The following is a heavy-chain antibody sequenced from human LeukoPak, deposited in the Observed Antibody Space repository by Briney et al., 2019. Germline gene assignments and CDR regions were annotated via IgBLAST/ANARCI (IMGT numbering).Heavy chain of an antibody. Sequence: QTGGSLRLSCAASGFTVSSNYMSWVRQAPGRGLEWVSVIYSGGSTYYADSVKGRFTISRDNSKNTLYLQMNSLRAEDTAVYYCARANTYYDFWKAFDYWGQGTLVTVSS. CDR3: ARANTYYDFWKAFDY. CDR2: IYSGGST. V-gene: IGHV3-53*01. CDR1: GFTVSSNY. J-gene: IGHJ4*02. D-gene: IGHD3-3*01.